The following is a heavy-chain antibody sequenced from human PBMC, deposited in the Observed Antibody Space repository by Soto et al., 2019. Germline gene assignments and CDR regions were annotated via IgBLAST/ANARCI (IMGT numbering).Heavy chain of an antibody. Sequence: QVQLQESGPGLVKRSGTLCLTCAVSGGSISSSNWWSWVRQRPGKGLEWIGEIYHSGSTNYNPSLKSRVTISVDKSKNQFSLKLSSVTAADTAVYYCARGRVAMVRGVTNWFDPWGQGTLVTVSS. J-gene: IGHJ5*02. CDR3: ARGRVAMVRGVTNWFDP. D-gene: IGHD3-10*01. CDR2: IYHSGST. CDR1: GGSISSSNW. V-gene: IGHV4-4*02.